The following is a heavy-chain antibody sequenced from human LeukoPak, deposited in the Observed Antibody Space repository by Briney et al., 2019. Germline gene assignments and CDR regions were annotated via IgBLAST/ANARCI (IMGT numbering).Heavy chain of an antibody. CDR1: GFTFSTYA. J-gene: IGHJ6*03. V-gene: IGHV3-48*03. CDR3: AKDATAVVGTVYMDV. CDR2: ISNFGDII. Sequence: GGSLRLSCVASGFTFSTYAMGWVRQVPGKGLEWISHISNFGDIIHYADSVEGRFTISRDNAKNSLYLQMDSLRAEDTAVYYCAKDATAVVGTVYMDVWGKGTTVTVSS. D-gene: IGHD6-13*01.